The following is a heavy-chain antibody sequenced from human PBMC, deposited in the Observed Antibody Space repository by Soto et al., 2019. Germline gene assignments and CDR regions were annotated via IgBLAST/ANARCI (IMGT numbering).Heavy chain of an antibody. Sequence: PGWSLRLSCAASVFTFISYAMSWVRQAPGKGLEWVSAISGSGGSTYYADSVKGRFTISRDNSKNTLYLQMNSLRAEDTAVYYCAKGLERNYDSSGYYPKPDYWGQGTLVTVSS. CDR2: ISGSGGST. J-gene: IGHJ4*02. D-gene: IGHD3-22*01. CDR1: VFTFISYA. CDR3: AKGLERNYDSSGYYPKPDY. V-gene: IGHV3-23*01.